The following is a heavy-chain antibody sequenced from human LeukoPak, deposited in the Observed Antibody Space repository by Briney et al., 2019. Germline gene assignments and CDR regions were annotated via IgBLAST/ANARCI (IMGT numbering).Heavy chain of an antibody. D-gene: IGHD3-16*02. CDR3: ARDSRGRASIVDAFDM. V-gene: IGHV3-21*01. CDR1: GFTFSSYS. Sequence: GGSLRLSCAASGFTFSSYSMNWVRQAPGKGLEWVSSISSSSSYIYYADSVKGRFTISRDNAKNSLYLQMNSLRAEDTAVYYCARDSRGRASIVDAFDMWGQGRMVTVYS. J-gene: IGHJ3*02. CDR2: ISSSSSYI.